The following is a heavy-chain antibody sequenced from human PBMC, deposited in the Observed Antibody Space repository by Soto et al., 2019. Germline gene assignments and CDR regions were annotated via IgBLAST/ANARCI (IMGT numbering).Heavy chain of an antibody. Sequence: QVKLVQSRAEVKKPGSSVRVSCKASEGTFNSYVVSWVRQAPGQGLQWMGGIIPLFGTTNYAHQLEGRVTITADTSTTTAYMELNGLRTGDTAVYYCARGDTIFESSERYYHYGLDVWGQGTTVIVSS. CDR1: EGTFNSYV. D-gene: IGHD3-3*01. J-gene: IGHJ6*02. CDR2: IIPLFGTT. V-gene: IGHV1-69*06. CDR3: ARGDTIFESSERYYHYGLDV.